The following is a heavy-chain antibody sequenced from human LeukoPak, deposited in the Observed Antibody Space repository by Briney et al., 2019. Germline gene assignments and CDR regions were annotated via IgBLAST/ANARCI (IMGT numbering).Heavy chain of an antibody. CDR2: IYSGGST. CDR3: ARAPGYSSSWYATFYYMDV. Sequence: GGSLRLSCAASGFTVSSNYMSWVRQAPGKGLEWVSVIYSGGSTYYPDSLKGRFTISRDNSKNTLYLQMNSLRAEDTAVYYCARAPGYSSSWYATFYYMDVWGKGTTVTVCS. CDR1: GFTVSSNY. J-gene: IGHJ6*03. D-gene: IGHD6-13*01. V-gene: IGHV3-53*01.